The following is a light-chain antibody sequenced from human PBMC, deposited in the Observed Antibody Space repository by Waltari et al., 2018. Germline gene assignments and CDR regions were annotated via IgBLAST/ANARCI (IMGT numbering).Light chain of an antibody. V-gene: IGLV7-46*01. CDR1: TDAVPRGHS. CDR2: DPT. CDR3: LLSYSGAWV. Sequence: QAVVTQAPSLTVSPVGTVTLTSRSRTDAVPRGHSPSRFQQKPRQAPRTLIYDPTNKHSWTPARFSGSLLGGKAALTLSGAQPEDEAEYYCLLSYSGAWVFGGGTKLTVL. J-gene: IGLJ3*02.